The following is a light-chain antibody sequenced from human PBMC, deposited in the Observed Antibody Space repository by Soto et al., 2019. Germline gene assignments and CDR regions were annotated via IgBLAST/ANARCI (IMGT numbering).Light chain of an antibody. V-gene: IGLV4-69*01. Sequence: QPVLTQSPSASASLGASVKLTCTLSSGHSSYAIAWHQQQPENGPQYLIKLNSDGSHSKGDGIPDRFSVSSSGAEHYLAISSLQSEDEADFYCQTWGTGPLCGRGTQVTVL. J-gene: IGLJ2*01. CDR3: QTWGTGPL. CDR2: LNSDGSH. CDR1: SGHSSYA.